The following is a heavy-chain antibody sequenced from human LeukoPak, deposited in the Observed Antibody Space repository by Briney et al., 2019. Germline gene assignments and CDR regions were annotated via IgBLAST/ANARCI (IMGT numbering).Heavy chain of an antibody. CDR2: MNPNSGNT. J-gene: IGHJ3*02. CDR3: ARGLGYGQHDSFDI. V-gene: IGHV1-8*03. Sequence: PMASVKVSCKASGYTFTSYDINWVRQATGQGLEWMGWMNPNSGNTGYAQKFQGRVTIPRNTYISTAYVELSSLRSEDTAVYYCARGLGYGQHDSFDIWGQGTMVTVSS. D-gene: IGHD2-15*01. CDR1: GYTFTSYD.